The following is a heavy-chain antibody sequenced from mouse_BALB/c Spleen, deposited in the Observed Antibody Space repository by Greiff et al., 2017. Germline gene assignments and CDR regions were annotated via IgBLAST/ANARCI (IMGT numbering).Heavy chain of an antibody. J-gene: IGHJ2*01. V-gene: IGHV5-6-2*01. CDR1: GFTFSSYY. CDR3: ARRLNEEKNYFDY. Sequence: EVQGVESGGGLVKLGGSLKLSCAASGFTFSSYYMSWVRQTPEKRLELVAAINSNGGSTYYPDTVKGRFTISRDNAKNTLYLQMSSLKSEDTALYYCARRLNEEKNYFDYWGQGTTLTVSS. CDR2: INSNGGST.